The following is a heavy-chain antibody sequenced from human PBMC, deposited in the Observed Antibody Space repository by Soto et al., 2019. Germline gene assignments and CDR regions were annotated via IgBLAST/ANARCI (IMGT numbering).Heavy chain of an antibody. D-gene: IGHD2-2*01. CDR2: ISSSTSYV. V-gene: IGHV3-21*06. CDR3: ARDPSEGRVGNWFES. Sequence: GGSLRLSCAASGFTFSRYGMNWLRQAPGKGLEWVASISSSTSYVYYADSVKGRFSTSRDNAKNILYLEMYALRTEDTAVYYCARDPSEGRVGNWFESWGQGTLVTVSS. CDR1: GFTFSRYG. J-gene: IGHJ5*01.